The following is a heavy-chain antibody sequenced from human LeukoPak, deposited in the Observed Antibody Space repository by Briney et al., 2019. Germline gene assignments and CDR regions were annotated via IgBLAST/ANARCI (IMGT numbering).Heavy chain of an antibody. CDR3: ARGVQGPLGDWFDP. V-gene: IGHV1-8*01. D-gene: IGHD1-1*01. CDR2: MNPNSGNT. Sequence: ASVKVSCKASGYTFTSYDINWVRQATGQGLEWMGWMNPNSGNTGYAQKFQGRVTMTRNTSICTAYMELSSLRSEDTAVYYCARGVQGPLGDWFDPWGQGTLVTVSS. J-gene: IGHJ5*02. CDR1: GYTFTSYD.